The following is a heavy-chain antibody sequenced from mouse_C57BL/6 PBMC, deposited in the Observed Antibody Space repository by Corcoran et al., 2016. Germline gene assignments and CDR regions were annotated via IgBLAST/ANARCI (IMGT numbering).Heavy chain of an antibody. Sequence: QVQLQQSGAELVKPGASVKISCKASGYAFSSYWMYWVKQRPGKGLEWIGQIYPGDGDTNYNGKFKGKATLTADKSSSTAYMQLSSLTSEDSAVYFCARSNWDKGFDYWGQGTALTVSS. CDR2: IYPGDGDT. V-gene: IGHV1-80*01. CDR3: ARSNWDKGFDY. CDR1: GYAFSSYW. J-gene: IGHJ2*01. D-gene: IGHD4-1*01.